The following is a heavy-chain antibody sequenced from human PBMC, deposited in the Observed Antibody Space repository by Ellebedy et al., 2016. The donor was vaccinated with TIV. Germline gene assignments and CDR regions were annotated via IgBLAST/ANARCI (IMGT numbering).Heavy chain of an antibody. CDR1: GFTFSNYW. D-gene: IGHD3-22*01. J-gene: IGHJ5*02. CDR3: ARDRGFDSSAYYWFWWFDP. CDR2: INSDGSDT. Sequence: HTGGSLRLSXAASGFTFSNYWMHWVRQDPGKGLVWLSRINSDGSDTTYADSVEGRFTVSRDNAKNTVYLQMNNLRAEDTAVYYCARDRGFDSSAYYWFWWFDPWGQGTLVTVSS. V-gene: IGHV3-74*03.